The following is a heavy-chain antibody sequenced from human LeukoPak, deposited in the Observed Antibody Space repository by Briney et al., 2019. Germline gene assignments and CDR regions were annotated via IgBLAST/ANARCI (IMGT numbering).Heavy chain of an antibody. CDR2: ISGSGGST. CDR1: GFIFSTYA. CDR3: AKQTGYSSGWNVY. Sequence: GGSLRLSCAASGFIFSTYAMNWVRQAPGKGLEWVSTISGSGGSTYYADSVKGRFTISRDNAKNTLYLQMNSLRAEDTAVYYCAKQTGYSSGWNVYWGQGALVTVSS. J-gene: IGHJ4*02. V-gene: IGHV3-23*01. D-gene: IGHD6-19*01.